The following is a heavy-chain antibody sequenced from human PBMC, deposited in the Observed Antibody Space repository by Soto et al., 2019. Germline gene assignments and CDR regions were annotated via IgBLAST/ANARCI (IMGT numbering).Heavy chain of an antibody. CDR1: GFTLISYA. V-gene: IGHV3-64D*08. CDR3: VKDRYIDD. Sequence: GGSLRLSCSASGFTLISYAMHWVRQAPGKGLEYVSSISSNGGSTYYADSVKGRFTITRDNSKNSLYLQMSSLRADDTAVYYCVKDRYIDDWGQGTLVTVSS. J-gene: IGHJ4*02. CDR2: ISSNGGST.